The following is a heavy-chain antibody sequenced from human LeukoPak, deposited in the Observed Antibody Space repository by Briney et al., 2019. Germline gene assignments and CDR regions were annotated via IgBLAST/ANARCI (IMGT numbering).Heavy chain of an antibody. D-gene: IGHD3-22*01. Sequence: SVKVSCKASGGTFSSYAIIWVRQAPGQGLEWMGRIIPILGIANYAQKFQGRVTITADKSTSTAYMELSSLRSEDTAVYYCAENKGGYDSSGYRYYGMDVWGQGTTVTVSS. V-gene: IGHV1-69*04. CDR2: IIPILGIA. CDR1: GGTFSSYA. CDR3: AENKGGYDSSGYRYYGMDV. J-gene: IGHJ6*02.